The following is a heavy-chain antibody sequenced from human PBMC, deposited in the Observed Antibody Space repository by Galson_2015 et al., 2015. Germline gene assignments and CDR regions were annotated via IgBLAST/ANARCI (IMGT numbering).Heavy chain of an antibody. CDR3: TRGRSYSSGWQPPLKTNWSDP. V-gene: IGHV4-34*01. Sequence: LTCAVYGGSFSDYYWSWIRQPPGKGLEWIGEINHSGSTNYNPPLRSRVTISVDTSKNQFSLRLSSETAADTAVYYCTRGRSYSSGWQPPLKTNWSDPSGQGTLVTAAS. J-gene: IGHJ5*02. D-gene: IGHD6-19*01. CDR2: INHSGST. CDR1: GGSFSDYY.